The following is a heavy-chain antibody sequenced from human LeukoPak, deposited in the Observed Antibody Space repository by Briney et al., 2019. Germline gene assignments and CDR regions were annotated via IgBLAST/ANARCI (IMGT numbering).Heavy chain of an antibody. D-gene: IGHD6-19*01. CDR3: ARDGRRSGWYPFFDY. CDR1: GFTFSSYS. Sequence: GGSLRLSCAASGFTFSSYSMNWVRQAPGKGLEWVSYISSSSSTIYYADSVKGRFTISRDNAKNSLYLQMNSLRAEDTAVYYCARDGRRSGWYPFFDYWGQGTLVTVSS. V-gene: IGHV3-48*04. J-gene: IGHJ4*02. CDR2: ISSSSSTI.